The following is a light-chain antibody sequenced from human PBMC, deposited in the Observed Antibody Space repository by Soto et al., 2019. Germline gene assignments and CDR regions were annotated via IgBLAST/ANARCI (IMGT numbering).Light chain of an antibody. CDR1: SSDVGAYSY. J-gene: IGLJ1*01. Sequence: QSVLTQPASGSGSPGQSITISCTGTSSDVGAYSYVSWYQQHPGKAPKLMIYDVSNRPSGVSNRFSGSKSGNTASLTISGLQAEDEADYYCSSYRSSSTLYVFGTGTKVTVL. CDR2: DVS. V-gene: IGLV2-14*01. CDR3: SSYRSSSTLYV.